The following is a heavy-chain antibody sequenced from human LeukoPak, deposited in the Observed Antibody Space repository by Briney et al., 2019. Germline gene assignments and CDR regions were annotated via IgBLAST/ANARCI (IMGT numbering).Heavy chain of an antibody. CDR2: ISGGGGST. Sequence: GGSLRLSCAASGFTFDDYSMHWVRQAPGKGLEWVSLISGGGGSTYYADSVKGRFTISRDNSKNSLYLQMNSLRTEDTALYYCAKDLPPNCSSTSCLNDYWGQGTLVTVSS. V-gene: IGHV3-43*02. J-gene: IGHJ4*02. CDR1: GFTFDDYS. D-gene: IGHD2-2*01. CDR3: AKDLPPNCSSTSCLNDY.